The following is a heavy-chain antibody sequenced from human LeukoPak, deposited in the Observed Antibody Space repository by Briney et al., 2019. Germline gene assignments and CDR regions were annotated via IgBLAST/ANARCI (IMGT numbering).Heavy chain of an antibody. CDR1: GGTFSSYA. CDR2: IIPILGIA. CDR3: ARDLGYCSGGSCAADGFDP. Sequence: GASVKVSCKASGGTFSSYAISWVRQAPGQGLEWMGRIIPILGIANYAQKFQGRVTMTRNTSISTAYMELSSLRSEDTAVYYCARDLGYCSGGSCAADGFDPWGQGTLVTVSS. D-gene: IGHD2-15*01. V-gene: IGHV1-69*04. J-gene: IGHJ5*02.